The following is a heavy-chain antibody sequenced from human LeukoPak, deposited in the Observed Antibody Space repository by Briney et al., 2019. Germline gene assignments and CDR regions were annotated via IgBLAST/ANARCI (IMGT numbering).Heavy chain of an antibody. CDR2: IYTSGST. Sequence: SETLSLTCTVSGGSISGYYWSWIRQPAGKGLEWLGRIYTSGSTNYNPSLKSRVTMSVDTFKNQFSLKLSSVTAADTAVYYCASLHYYGSGSYFDYWGQGTLVTVSS. J-gene: IGHJ4*02. CDR1: GGSISGYY. CDR3: ASLHYYGSGSYFDY. V-gene: IGHV4-4*07. D-gene: IGHD3-10*01.